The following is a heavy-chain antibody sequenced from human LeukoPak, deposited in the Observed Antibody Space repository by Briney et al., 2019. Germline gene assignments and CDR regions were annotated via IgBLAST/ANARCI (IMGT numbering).Heavy chain of an antibody. V-gene: IGHV3-69-1*01. CDR2: ISSSSYI. Sequence: ETGGSLRLSCAASGFTFSNYWMHWVRQAPGKGLEWVSSISSSSYIYYADSVKGRFTISRDNAKNSLYLQMNSLRAEDTAVYYCARDLGQYYDTSDNWFDPWGQGTLVTVSS. D-gene: IGHD3-22*01. CDR3: ARDLGQYYDTSDNWFDP. J-gene: IGHJ5*02. CDR1: GFTFSNYW.